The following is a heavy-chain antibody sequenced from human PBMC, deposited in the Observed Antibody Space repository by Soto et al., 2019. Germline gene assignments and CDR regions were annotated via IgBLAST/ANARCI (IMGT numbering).Heavy chain of an antibody. CDR3: AKDWVNSGSYSGAFDI. CDR2: ISYDGSNK. Sequence: GGSLRLSCAASGFTFSSYGMHWVRQAPGKGLEWVAVISYDGSNKYYADSVKGRFTISRDNSKNTLYLQMNSLRAEDTAVYYCAKDWVNSGSYSGAFDIWGQGTMVTVSS. J-gene: IGHJ3*02. D-gene: IGHD1-26*01. V-gene: IGHV3-30*18. CDR1: GFTFSSYG.